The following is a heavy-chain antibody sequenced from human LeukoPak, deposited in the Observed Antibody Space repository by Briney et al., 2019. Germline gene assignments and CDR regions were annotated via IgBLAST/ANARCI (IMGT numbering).Heavy chain of an antibody. J-gene: IGHJ3*01. CDR3: ARPDSSGYYSSDAFDL. Sequence: ASVKVSCKASGKTITYFHMRWVRQAPGQGLEWMGIIDPSGRNTSSAQKFRGRVLMTRDTSTSTVYMELRSLISDDTAIYFCARPDSSGYYSSDAFDLWGQGTMVTVSS. D-gene: IGHD3-22*01. CDR1: GKTITYFH. CDR2: IDPSGRNT. V-gene: IGHV1-46*01.